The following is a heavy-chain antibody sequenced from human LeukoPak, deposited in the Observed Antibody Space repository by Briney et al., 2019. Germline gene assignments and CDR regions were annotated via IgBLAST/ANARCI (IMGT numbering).Heavy chain of an antibody. CDR2: IYYSGST. J-gene: IGHJ4*02. CDR3: ARSTGYSIYYFDH. D-gene: IGHD6-13*01. Sequence: PSETLSLTCTVSGGSISSYYWSWIRQPPGKGLEWIGYIYYSGSTNCNPSLKSRVTISVDTSKNQFSLKLSSVTAADTAVYYCARSTGYSIYYFDHWGQGTLVTVSS. CDR1: GGSISSYY. V-gene: IGHV4-59*01.